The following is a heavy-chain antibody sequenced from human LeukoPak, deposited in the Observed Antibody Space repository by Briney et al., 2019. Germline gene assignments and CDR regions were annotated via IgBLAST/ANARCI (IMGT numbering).Heavy chain of an antibody. CDR3: ARAFDTVANGDY. J-gene: IGHJ4*02. D-gene: IGHD2-15*01. CDR2: INAGNGNT. V-gene: IGHV1-3*01. CDR1: GYTFTSYA. Sequence: ASVKVSCKASGYTFTSYAMHWVRQAPGQRLEWMGWINAGNGNTKYSQKFQGRVTITRDTSASTAYMELSSLRSEDTAVYYCARAFDTVANGDYWGQGTLVPVSS.